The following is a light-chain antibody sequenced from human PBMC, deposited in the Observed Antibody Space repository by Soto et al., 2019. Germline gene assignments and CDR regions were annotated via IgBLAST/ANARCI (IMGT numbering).Light chain of an antibody. V-gene: IGKV1-39*01. CDR2: ATS. J-gene: IGKJ4*01. CDR1: QTVSKS. CDR3: QQLLTYPLT. Sequence: DIQMTQSPSTLPASVGDRVTITFRASQTVSKSLNWYQQRPGKAPQLLVYATSHLQSGVPSRFSGSGSGTDFALAISSLQPEDFATYYCQQLLTYPLTFGGGIKVDI.